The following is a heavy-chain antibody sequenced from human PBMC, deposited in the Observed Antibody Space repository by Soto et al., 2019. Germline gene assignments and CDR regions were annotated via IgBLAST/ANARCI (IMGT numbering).Heavy chain of an antibody. D-gene: IGHD3-16*01. Sequence: QVQLVQSGAEVKKPGVSVKVSCKASGDTFTGDEITWVRQATGQGLEWMGWMNLNGGNTGYAQTFQGRVSMTGNPSISTAYMELSSLRSEDTAVYYCASVPRGSRYFYYLDVWGKGTTVIVSS. CDR2: MNLNGGNT. CDR1: GDTFTGDE. J-gene: IGHJ6*03. V-gene: IGHV1-8*01. CDR3: ASVPRGSRYFYYLDV.